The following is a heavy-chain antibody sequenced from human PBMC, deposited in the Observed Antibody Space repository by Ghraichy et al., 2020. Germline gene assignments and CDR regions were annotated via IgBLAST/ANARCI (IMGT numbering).Heavy chain of an antibody. J-gene: IGHJ2*01. CDR1: GDSIISTNW. D-gene: IGHD2-2*01. V-gene: IGHV4/OR15-8*01. CDR2: VYHSGTS. CDR3: ARMSSSPNWFFVR. Sequence: SETLSLTCAVSGDSIISTNWWTWVRQPPGKGLEWIAEVYHSGTSNYNPSLKSRATISVDASTNTFSLTVTSVTAADTAVYYCARMSSSPNWFFVRWGRGALVSVSS.